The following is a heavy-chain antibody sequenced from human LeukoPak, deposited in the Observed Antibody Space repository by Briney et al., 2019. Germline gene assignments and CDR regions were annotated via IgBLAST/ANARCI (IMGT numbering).Heavy chain of an antibody. Sequence: SETLSLTCTVSGGSVSSGSYYWSWIRQPPGKGLEWIGYVYYSGSTNYNPSLKSRVTISVDTSKNQFSLKLSSVTAADTAVCYCARSHCSSTSCPDYFDYWGQGTLFTVSS. V-gene: IGHV4-61*01. CDR1: GGSVSSGSYY. CDR3: ARSHCSSTSCPDYFDY. CDR2: VYYSGST. J-gene: IGHJ4*02. D-gene: IGHD2-2*01.